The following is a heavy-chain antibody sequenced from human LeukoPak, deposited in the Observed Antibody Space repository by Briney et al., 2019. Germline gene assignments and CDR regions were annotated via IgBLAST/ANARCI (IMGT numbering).Heavy chain of an antibody. Sequence: GGSLRLSCAASGFTFSSYWMHWVRQAPGKGLEWVSSISSSSSYIYYADSVKGRFTVSRNNAKNSLYLQMDSLRAEDTAVYYCARVFSGTYLNYHHFDYWGQGTLVTVSS. J-gene: IGHJ4*02. CDR2: ISSSSSYI. CDR1: GFTFSSYW. V-gene: IGHV3-21*01. D-gene: IGHD1-26*01. CDR3: ARVFSGTYLNYHHFDY.